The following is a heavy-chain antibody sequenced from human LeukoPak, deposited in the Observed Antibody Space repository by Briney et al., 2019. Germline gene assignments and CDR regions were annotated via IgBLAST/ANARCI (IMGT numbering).Heavy chain of an antibody. CDR1: GGSISSYY. CDR2: IYYSGST. V-gene: IGHV4-59*12. J-gene: IGHJ4*02. CDR3: GRFGLKNWNYVDY. Sequence: PSETLSLTCTVSGGSISSYYWSWIRQPPGKGLEWIGYIYYSGSTSYNPSLKSRVTISLDTSKNQFSLKLSSVTAADTAVYYCGRFGLKNWNYVDYWGQGTLVTVSS. D-gene: IGHD3/OR15-3a*01.